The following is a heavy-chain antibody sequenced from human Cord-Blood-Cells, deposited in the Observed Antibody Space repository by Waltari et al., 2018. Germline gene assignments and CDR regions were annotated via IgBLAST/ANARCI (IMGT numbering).Heavy chain of an antibody. D-gene: IGHD6-13*01. CDR3: ARGRAGVGAFDI. CDR1: GYTLPRTD. Sequence: QVQLVQSGAAVKTPGASVKVSCKASGYTLPRTDINWVRQATGQGLEWMGWMNPNSGNTGYAQKFQGRVTITRNTSISTAYMELSSLRSEDTAVYYCARGRAGVGAFDIWGQGTMVTVSS. J-gene: IGHJ3*02. CDR2: MNPNSGNT. V-gene: IGHV1-8*03.